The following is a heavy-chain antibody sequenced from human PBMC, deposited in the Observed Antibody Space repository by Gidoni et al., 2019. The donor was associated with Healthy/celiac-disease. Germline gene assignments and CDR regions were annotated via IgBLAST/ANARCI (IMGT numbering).Heavy chain of an antibody. CDR1: GFPFDDYA. CDR3: AKDFEVVAATGIDY. Sequence: EVQLVESGGGLVQPGRSLRLSCAASGFPFDDYAMHWVRQAPGKGLEWVSGISWNSGSIGYADSVKGRFTISRDNAKNSLYLQMNSLRAEDTALYYCAKDFEVVAATGIDYWGQGTLVTVSS. CDR2: ISWNSGSI. D-gene: IGHD2-15*01. V-gene: IGHV3-9*01. J-gene: IGHJ4*02.